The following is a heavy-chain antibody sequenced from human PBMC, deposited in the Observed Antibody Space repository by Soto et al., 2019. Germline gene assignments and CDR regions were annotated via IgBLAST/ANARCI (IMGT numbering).Heavy chain of an antibody. CDR2: ISSTTNYI. CDR3: ARESEDLFSNLDY. CDR1: GFTFTRYS. Sequence: EVLLVESGGGLVKPGGSLRLSCAASGFTFTRYSMNWVRQAPGKGLEWVASISSTTNYIYYGESLKGRLTISRDNAKNSMYLQMNTLRAEDTAVYYCARESEDLFSNLDYWGQGTLVTVSS. J-gene: IGHJ4*02. V-gene: IGHV3-21*06.